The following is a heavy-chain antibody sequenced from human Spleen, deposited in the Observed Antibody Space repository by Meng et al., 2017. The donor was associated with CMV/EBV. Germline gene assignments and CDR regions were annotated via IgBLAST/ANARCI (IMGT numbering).Heavy chain of an antibody. D-gene: IGHD3-22*01. Sequence: GGSLRLSCAASGFTFSSYNINWVRQAPGKGLEWVSSISSSSRYIHYADSVKGRFTISRDNAKNSLSLQMSSLRAEDTAVYYCARDYGGPNYYDSSGYVDYWGQGTLVTVSS. J-gene: IGHJ4*02. CDR1: GFTFSSYN. V-gene: IGHV3-21*01. CDR3: ARDYGGPNYYDSSGYVDY. CDR2: ISSSSRYI.